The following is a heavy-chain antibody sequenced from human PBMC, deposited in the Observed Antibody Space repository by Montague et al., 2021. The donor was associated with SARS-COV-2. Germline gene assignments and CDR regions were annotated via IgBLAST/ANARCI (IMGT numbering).Heavy chain of an antibody. V-gene: IGHV3-21*01. J-gene: IGHJ4*01. Sequence: SLRLSCAASVFTFSSYGMHWVRQAPGKGLEWVSSICFNSSYIYYADSVKGRFTISRDNAKHTLYLQMNSLRAEDTAVYYFATEGRVGAVFCTGIDYWGQGTLVTVSS. D-gene: IGHD3-10*01. CDR2: ICFNSSYI. CDR3: ATEGRVGAVFCTGIDY. CDR1: VFTFSSYG.